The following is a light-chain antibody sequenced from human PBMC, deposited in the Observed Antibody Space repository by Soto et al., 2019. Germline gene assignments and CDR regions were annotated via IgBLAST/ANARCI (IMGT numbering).Light chain of an antibody. J-gene: IGKJ1*01. Sequence: PGERVTLSCRASQSVSSSYLTWYQQKPGQAPRLLIYGASTRATSIPARFSGSGSGTDFTLTISSLQPEDFAVYYCQQHYNLPRTFGQGTNVEIK. CDR2: GAS. V-gene: IGKV3D-7*01. CDR3: QQHYNLPRT. CDR1: QSVSSSY.